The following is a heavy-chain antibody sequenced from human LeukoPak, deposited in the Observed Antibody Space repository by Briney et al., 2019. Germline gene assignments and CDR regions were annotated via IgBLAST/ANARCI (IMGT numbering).Heavy chain of an antibody. V-gene: IGHV1-18*01. D-gene: IGHD1-26*01. Sequence: ASVKVSCKASGYTFTSYGISWVRQAPGQGLEWMGWISAYNGNTNYAQKLQGRVTMTTDTSTSTAYMELRSLRSDDTAVYYRARVPYSGSYYGTLDYWGQGTLVTVSS. CDR1: GYTFTSYG. J-gene: IGHJ4*02. CDR3: ARVPYSGSYYGTLDY. CDR2: ISAYNGNT.